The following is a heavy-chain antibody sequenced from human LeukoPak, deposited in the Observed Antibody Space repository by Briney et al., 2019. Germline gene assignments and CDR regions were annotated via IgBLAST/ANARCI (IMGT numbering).Heavy chain of an antibody. Sequence: GGSLRLSCAASGFTFNNYVMSWVRQAPGKGLEWVSTISAGGSSTFYADSVKGRFTISRDNSKNTLYLQMSSLRAEDTAVYYCAREGCSGGSCYSFDYWGQGTLVTVSS. CDR1: GFTFNNYV. V-gene: IGHV3-23*01. D-gene: IGHD2-15*01. J-gene: IGHJ4*02. CDR2: ISAGGSST. CDR3: AREGCSGGSCYSFDY.